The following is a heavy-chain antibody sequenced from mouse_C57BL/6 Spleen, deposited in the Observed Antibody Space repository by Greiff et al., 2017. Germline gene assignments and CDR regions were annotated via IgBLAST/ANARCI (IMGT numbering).Heavy chain of an antibody. Sequence: QVQLKESAAELVRPGASVTLSCKASGYTFTDYEMHWVKQTPVHGLEWIGAIDPETGGTAYNQKFKGKAILTADKSSSTAYMELRSLTSEDSAVYYCTSGENYFDYWGQGTTLTVSS. CDR3: TSGENYFDY. CDR2: IDPETGGT. V-gene: IGHV1-15*01. J-gene: IGHJ2*01. CDR1: GYTFTDYE.